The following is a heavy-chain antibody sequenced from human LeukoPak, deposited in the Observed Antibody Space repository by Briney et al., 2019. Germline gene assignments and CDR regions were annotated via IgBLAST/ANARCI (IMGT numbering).Heavy chain of an antibody. Sequence: ASVKVSCKASGYTFSTYGISWVRQAPRQGLEWMGWIGAYNGNTNYAQKLQGRVTMTTDTSTSTAYMELRSLRSDDTAVYYCTTWRDRYSGSYWGQGTLVTVSS. J-gene: IGHJ4*02. V-gene: IGHV1-18*01. CDR3: TTWRDRYSGSY. CDR2: IGAYNGNT. CDR1: GYTFSTYG. D-gene: IGHD1-26*01.